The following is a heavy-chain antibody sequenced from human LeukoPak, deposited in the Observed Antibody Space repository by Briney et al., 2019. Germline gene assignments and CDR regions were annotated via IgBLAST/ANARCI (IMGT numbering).Heavy chain of an antibody. J-gene: IGHJ4*02. CDR1: GFTFSSYG. CDR3: AKDRSYVTFQYYFDY. D-gene: IGHD3-10*02. Sequence: GGSLRLSCAASGFTFSSYGMHWVRQAPGKGLEWVAFIRYDGSNKYYADSVKGRFTISRDNSKNTLYLQMNSLRAEDTAVYYCAKDRSYVTFQYYFDYWGQGTLVTVSS. CDR2: IRYDGSNK. V-gene: IGHV3-30*02.